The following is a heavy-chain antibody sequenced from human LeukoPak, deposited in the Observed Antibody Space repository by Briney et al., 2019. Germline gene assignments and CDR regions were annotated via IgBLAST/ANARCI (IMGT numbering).Heavy chain of an antibody. J-gene: IGHJ4*02. V-gene: IGHV3-30*03. CDR1: GFTFSSYG. CDR3: ASIVKGY. CDR2: ISYDGSNK. D-gene: IGHD1-26*01. Sequence: RSLRLSCAASGFTFSSYGMHWVRQAPGKGLEWVAVISYDGSNKYYADSVKGRFTISRDNSKNTLYLQMNSLRAEDTAVYYCASIVKGYWGQGTLVTVSS.